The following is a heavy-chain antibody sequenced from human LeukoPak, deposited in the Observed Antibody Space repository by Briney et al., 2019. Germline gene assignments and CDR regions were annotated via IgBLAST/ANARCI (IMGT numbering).Heavy chain of an antibody. CDR2: MNPSGST. J-gene: IGHJ6*03. CDR3: ARGRQDVTMIVVVMTTVSYYLDV. V-gene: IGHV4-34*01. D-gene: IGHD3-22*01. Sequence: SETLSLTCAVYGGSFSGYYWTWIRQTPGKGLEWIGEMNPSGSTNYNPSLKSRVTISVDTSKNQFSLKLSSVTAADTAVYYCARGRQDVTMIVVVMTTVSYYLDVWGKGTTVTVS. CDR1: GGSFSGYY.